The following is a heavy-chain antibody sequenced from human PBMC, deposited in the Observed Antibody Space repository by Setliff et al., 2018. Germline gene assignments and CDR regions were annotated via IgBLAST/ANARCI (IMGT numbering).Heavy chain of an antibody. Sequence: ASVKVSCKASGYTFTNYGISWVRQAPGQGLEWMGWISAYNGNTNYAQKLQGWVTMTRDTSISTAYMELSRLRSEDTAGYYFAGDRVSGRSYYYYYMDVWGQGTTVTVSS. CDR3: AGDRVSGRSYYYYYMDV. D-gene: IGHD1-26*01. V-gene: IGHV1-18*01. CDR1: GYTFTNYG. J-gene: IGHJ6*02. CDR2: ISAYNGNT.